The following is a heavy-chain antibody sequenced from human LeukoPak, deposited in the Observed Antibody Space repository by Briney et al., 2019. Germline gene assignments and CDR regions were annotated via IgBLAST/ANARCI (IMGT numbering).Heavy chain of an antibody. J-gene: IGHJ5*02. V-gene: IGHV4-59*08. CDR3: ARQKLTGYYPTFNWFDP. D-gene: IGHD3-9*01. Sequence: SETLSLTCTVSGGSISSYYWSWIRQPPGKGLEWIGYIYYSGSTYYNPSLKSRVTISVDTSKNQFSLKLSSVTAADTAVYYCARQKLTGYYPTFNWFDPWGQGTLVTVSS. CDR1: GGSISSYY. CDR2: IYYSGST.